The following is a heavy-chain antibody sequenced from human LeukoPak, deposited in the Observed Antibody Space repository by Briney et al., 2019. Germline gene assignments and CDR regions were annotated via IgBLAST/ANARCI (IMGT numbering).Heavy chain of an antibody. D-gene: IGHD2-2*01. CDR2: INPNSGGT. Sequence: GASVKVSCKASGYTFTGYYMHWVRQAPGQGLEWMGWINPNSGGTNYAQKFQGRVTMTTDTSTSTAHMELRSLRSDDTAVYYCARDIVVVPAAMVRGYYYYYMDVWGKGTTVTISS. J-gene: IGHJ6*03. CDR1: GYTFTGYY. CDR3: ARDIVVVPAAMVRGYYYYYMDV. V-gene: IGHV1-2*02.